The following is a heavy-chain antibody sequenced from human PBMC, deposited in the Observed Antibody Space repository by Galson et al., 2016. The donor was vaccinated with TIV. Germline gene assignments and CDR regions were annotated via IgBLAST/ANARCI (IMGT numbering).Heavy chain of an antibody. J-gene: IGHJ6*03. CDR3: ARVPTKTFDFWSGYDNSFCMDV. D-gene: IGHD3-3*01. V-gene: IGHV1-8*01. CDR1: GYTLTGYD. Sequence: SVKVSCKASGYTLTGYDLNWVRQATGQGLEWMGLMNPNTGHTAYAPKFQGRVTMTRNTSLSTAYMELRSLRSDDTAVYYCARVPTKTFDFWSGYDNSFCMDVWGKGTTVIVSS. CDR2: MNPNTGHT.